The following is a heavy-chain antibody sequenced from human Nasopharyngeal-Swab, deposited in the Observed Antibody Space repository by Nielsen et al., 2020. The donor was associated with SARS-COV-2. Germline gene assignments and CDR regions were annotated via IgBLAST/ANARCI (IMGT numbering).Heavy chain of an antibody. J-gene: IGHJ3*02. D-gene: IGHD3-10*01. CDR2: ISGSGVSS. V-gene: IGHV3-23*01. CDR1: GFTFSSYV. CDR3: ARVDYGSGSYLEGAFDI. Sequence: GESLKISCAASGFTFSSYVISWVRQASGKGPEWVSGISGSGVSSNYADSVKGRFTISRDNSKNTVYLQMNRLRVEDTAVYYCARVDYGSGSYLEGAFDIWGQGTMVTVSS.